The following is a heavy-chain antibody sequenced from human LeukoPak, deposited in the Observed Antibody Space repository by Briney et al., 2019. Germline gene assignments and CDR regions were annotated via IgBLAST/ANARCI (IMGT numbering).Heavy chain of an antibody. J-gene: IGHJ3*02. D-gene: IGHD3-3*01. CDR2: IYYSGST. CDR3: ARVPILHTAFDI. Sequence: SETLSLTCAVYGGSFSGYYWSWIRQPPGKGLEWIGYIYYSGSTYYNPSLKSRVTISVDTSKNQFSLKLSSVTAADTAVYYCARVPILHTAFDIWGQGTMVTVSS. CDR1: GGSFSGYY. V-gene: IGHV4-34*09.